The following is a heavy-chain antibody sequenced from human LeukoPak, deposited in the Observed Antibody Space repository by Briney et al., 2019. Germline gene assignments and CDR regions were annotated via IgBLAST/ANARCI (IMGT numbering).Heavy chain of an antibody. D-gene: IGHD3-10*01. CDR1: GGTFSSYS. Sequence: SVKVSCKASGGTFSSYSISWVRQAPGQGLEWMGGISPIFNTANYAQKFQGRVTITADESTGTAYMELSSLRSEDTAVYYCARVPSSGNYYWYYFDYWGQGTLVTVSS. CDR2: ISPIFNTA. CDR3: ARVPSSGNYYWYYFDY. V-gene: IGHV1-69*13. J-gene: IGHJ4*02.